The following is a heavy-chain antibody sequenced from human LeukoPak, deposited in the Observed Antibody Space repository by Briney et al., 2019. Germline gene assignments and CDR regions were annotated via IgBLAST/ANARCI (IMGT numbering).Heavy chain of an antibody. D-gene: IGHD2-21*02. V-gene: IGHV3-30*03. CDR2: ISYDGHTG. Sequence: GGSLRLSCAASGFTFSSYAMHWVRQAPGKGLEWVAVISYDGHTGYHADSVKGRFTISSDHSKNTLYLQMNGLRPEDTAVYYCARDRCGGDCYLGWFDPWGQGTLVTVSS. CDR3: ARDRCGGDCYLGWFDP. CDR1: GFTFSSYA. J-gene: IGHJ5*02.